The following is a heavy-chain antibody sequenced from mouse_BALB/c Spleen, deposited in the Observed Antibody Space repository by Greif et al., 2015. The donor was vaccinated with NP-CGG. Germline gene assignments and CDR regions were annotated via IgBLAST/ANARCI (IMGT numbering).Heavy chain of an antibody. D-gene: IGHD1-1*01. CDR1: GFTFSSYT. CDR3: ARDGYYGSSSYFDY. CDR2: ISNGGGST. Sequence: DVMLVESGGGLVQPGGSLKLSCAASGFTFSSYTMSWVRQTPEERLEWVAYISNGGGSTYHPDTVKGRFTISRDNAKNTLYLQMGSLKSEDTAMYYRARDGYYGSSSYFDYWGQGTTLTVSS. J-gene: IGHJ2*01. V-gene: IGHV5-12-2*01.